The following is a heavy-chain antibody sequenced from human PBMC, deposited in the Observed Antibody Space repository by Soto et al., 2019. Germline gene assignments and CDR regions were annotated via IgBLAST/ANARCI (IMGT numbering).Heavy chain of an antibody. D-gene: IGHD2-2*01. V-gene: IGHV4-34*01. Sequence: PSETLSLTCTVSGGSIRTHYWSWIRQPPGKGLEWIGEINHSGSTNYNPSLKSRVTISVDTSKNQFSLKLSSVTAADTAVYYCARGQLHRPNDYWGQGTLVTVSS. CDR1: GGSIRTHY. J-gene: IGHJ4*02. CDR2: INHSGST. CDR3: ARGQLHRPNDY.